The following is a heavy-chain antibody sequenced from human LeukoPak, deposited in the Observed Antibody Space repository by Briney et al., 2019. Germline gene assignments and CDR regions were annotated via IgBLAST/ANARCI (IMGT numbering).Heavy chain of an antibody. V-gene: IGHV1-69*10. Sequence: SVTVSCKASGGTFSSYAISWVRQAPGQGLEWMGRIIPILGVANYAQKFQGRVTITADKSTSTAYMELSSLRSEDTAVYYCARDPRITMVRAHLNWGQGTLVTVSS. CDR1: GGTFSSYA. D-gene: IGHD3-10*01. CDR2: IIPILGVA. CDR3: ARDPRITMVRAHLN. J-gene: IGHJ4*02.